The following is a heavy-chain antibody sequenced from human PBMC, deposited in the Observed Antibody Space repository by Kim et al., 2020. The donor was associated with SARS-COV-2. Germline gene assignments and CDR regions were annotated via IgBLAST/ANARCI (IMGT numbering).Heavy chain of an antibody. V-gene: IGHV4-30-2*05. J-gene: IGHJ3*02. Sequence: TPSLKSRVTISVDTSKNRFSLKLSSVTAADTAVYYCARESSSSSHAFDIWGQGTMVTVSS. CDR3: ARESSSSSHAFDI. D-gene: IGHD6-6*01.